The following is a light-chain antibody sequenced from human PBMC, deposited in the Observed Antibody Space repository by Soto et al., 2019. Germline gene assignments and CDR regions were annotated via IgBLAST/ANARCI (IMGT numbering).Light chain of an antibody. CDR2: EVN. CDR3: TSYTRNNIYV. Sequence: QSVLTQPASVSGSPGQSITISCTGSSSDIGAFNYVSWYRNHPGKAPKLMIYEVNKRPSGVSNRFSGFKSDNTASLTISGLQAEDEADYYCTSYTRNNIYVFGPGTKLTVL. CDR1: SSDIGAFNY. V-gene: IGLV2-14*01. J-gene: IGLJ1*01.